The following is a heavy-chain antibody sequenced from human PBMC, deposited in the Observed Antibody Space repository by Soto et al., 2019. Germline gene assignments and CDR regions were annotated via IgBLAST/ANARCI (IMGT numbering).Heavy chain of an antibody. CDR1: GGSINTFY. J-gene: IGHJ4*02. Sequence: LSLTCTVSGGSINTFYWSWVRQPAGKGLEWIGRIFSSGSTSFNPSLESRVAMPVDTSKNHFSLNLSSVTAADMAVYYCAREGSYSAYNFAHGIQLWSFDFWGQGALVTVSS. CDR3: AREGSYSAYNFAHGIQLWSFDF. V-gene: IGHV4-4*07. CDR2: IFSSGST. D-gene: IGHD5-12*01.